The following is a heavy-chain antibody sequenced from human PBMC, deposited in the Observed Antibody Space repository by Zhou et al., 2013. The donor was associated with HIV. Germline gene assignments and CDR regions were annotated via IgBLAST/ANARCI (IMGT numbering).Heavy chain of an antibody. J-gene: IGHJ5*02. V-gene: IGHV1-69*05. CDR3: GRVVFDRSDL. CDR2: IIPIFGTA. CDR1: GGTFSSYA. D-gene: IGHD2-21*01. Sequence: QVQLVQSGAEVKKPGSSVKVSCKASGGTFSSYAISWVRQAPGQGLEWMGGIIPIFGTANYAQKFQGRVTMTTDTSTSTAYMEVRSLRSDDTAVYYCGRVVFDRSDLWGQGTLVTV.